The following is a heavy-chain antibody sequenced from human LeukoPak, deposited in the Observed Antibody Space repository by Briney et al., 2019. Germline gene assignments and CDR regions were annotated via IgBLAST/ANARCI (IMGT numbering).Heavy chain of an antibody. CDR3: AKERPQTTSFDY. D-gene: IGHD2/OR15-2a*01. CDR1: GFTFSTYP. CDR2: ISGSGANT. J-gene: IGHJ4*02. Sequence: GGSLRLSRAASGFTFSTYPVNWVRQAPGKGLEWFSTISGSGANTYYADSVKGRFTISRDNSRNTLYLQMNSLRAEDTAIYYCAKERPQTTSFDYWGQGTLVTVSS. V-gene: IGHV3-23*01.